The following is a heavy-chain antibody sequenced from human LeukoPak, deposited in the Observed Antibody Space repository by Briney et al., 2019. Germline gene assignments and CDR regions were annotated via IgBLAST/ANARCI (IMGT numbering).Heavy chain of an antibody. CDR3: ARGTLSYYYDSSGYYYYYGMDV. V-gene: IGHV4-34*01. Sequence: SETLSLTCAVYGGSFSGHYWSWIRQPPGKGLEWIGEINHSGNTNYNPSLKSRITISIDTSKNQFSLKLSSVTAADTAVYYCARGTLSYYYDSSGYYYYYGMDVWGQGTTVTVTS. D-gene: IGHD3-22*01. CDR2: INHSGNT. J-gene: IGHJ6*02. CDR1: GGSFSGHY.